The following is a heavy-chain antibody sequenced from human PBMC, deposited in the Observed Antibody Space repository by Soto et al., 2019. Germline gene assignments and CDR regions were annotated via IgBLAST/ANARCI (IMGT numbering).Heavy chain of an antibody. CDR2: INPAGTIT. Sequence: GRSLRLSSAASGFPFTHYWMHWVRQTPGKGLVWVSRINPAGTITNYADSVEGRFTISRDNADSALVLQMNSLSAEDTAIYYCTSDSFGLRDTWGQGTLVTVSS. V-gene: IGHV3-74*01. CDR3: TSDSFGLRDT. CDR1: GFPFTHYW. J-gene: IGHJ5*02. D-gene: IGHD3-16*01.